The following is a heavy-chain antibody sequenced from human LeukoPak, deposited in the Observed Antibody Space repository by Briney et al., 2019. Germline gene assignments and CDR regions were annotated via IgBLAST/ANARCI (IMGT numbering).Heavy chain of an antibody. V-gene: IGHV1-69*04. CDR1: GGTFSSYA. D-gene: IGHD6-13*01. J-gene: IGHJ1*01. Sequence: SVKVSCKASGGTFSSYAISCVRQAPGRGLEWMGRIIPILGIANYAQKFQGRVTITADKSTSTAYMELSSLRSEDTAVYYCARVARSSSWNQAEYFQHWGQGTLVTVSS. CDR2: IIPILGIA. CDR3: ARVARSSSWNQAEYFQH.